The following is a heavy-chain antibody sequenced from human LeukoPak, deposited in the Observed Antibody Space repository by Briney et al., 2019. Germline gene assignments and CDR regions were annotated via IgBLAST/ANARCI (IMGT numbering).Heavy chain of an antibody. CDR1: GFTFSGFA. CDR3: AREDIVVVPAAGEYYYYGMDV. CDR2: ISGSGDDT. J-gene: IGHJ6*02. D-gene: IGHD2-2*01. Sequence: GGSLRLSCAASGFTFSGFAMSWVRRTPGKGLEWVSGISGSGDDTLYADSVKGRFTISRDNSKNTLYLEMNSLRAEDTAVYYCAREDIVVVPAAGEYYYYGMDVWGQGTTVTVSS. V-gene: IGHV3-23*01.